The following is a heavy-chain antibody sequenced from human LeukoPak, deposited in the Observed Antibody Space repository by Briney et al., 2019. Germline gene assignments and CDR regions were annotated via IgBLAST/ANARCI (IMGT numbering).Heavy chain of an antibody. V-gene: IGHV3-64*01. CDR2: ISSNGGST. CDR1: GFTFSSYA. Sequence: GGSLRLSCAASGFTFSSYAMHWVRQAPGKGLEYVSSISSNGGSTYYANSVKGRFTISRDNAKNSLYLQMNSLRAEDMALYYCAKGGERYYDILTGRSGGGFDYWGQGTLVTVSS. D-gene: IGHD3-9*01. J-gene: IGHJ4*02. CDR3: AKGGERYYDILTGRSGGGFDY.